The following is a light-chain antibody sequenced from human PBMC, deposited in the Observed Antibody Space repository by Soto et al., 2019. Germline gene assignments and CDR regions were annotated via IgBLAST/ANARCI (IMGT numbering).Light chain of an antibody. CDR1: QTISTF. CDR3: QEYFSTLFT. V-gene: IGKV1-39*01. Sequence: DIQMTQSPSSLSASVGDRVAITCRASQTISTFLSWYQHKPGQVPKLLLYAATSLQSGVPPRFSGSGSGTDFTLTISSLQPEDLATYYCQEYFSTLFTFGPGTKVDIK. J-gene: IGKJ3*01. CDR2: AAT.